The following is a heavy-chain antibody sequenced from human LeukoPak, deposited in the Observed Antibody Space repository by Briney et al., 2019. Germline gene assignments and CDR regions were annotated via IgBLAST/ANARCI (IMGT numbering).Heavy chain of an antibody. J-gene: IGHJ4*02. CDR1: GGSISSSSYY. Sequence: SETLSLTCTVSGGSISSSSYYWGWIRQPAGKGLEWIGRIYTSGSTNYTPSLKSRVTMSVDTSKNQFSLKLSSVTAADTAVYYCARDRGYDILAFDYWGQGTLVTVSS. V-gene: IGHV4-61*02. CDR3: ARDRGYDILAFDY. D-gene: IGHD3-9*01. CDR2: IYTSGST.